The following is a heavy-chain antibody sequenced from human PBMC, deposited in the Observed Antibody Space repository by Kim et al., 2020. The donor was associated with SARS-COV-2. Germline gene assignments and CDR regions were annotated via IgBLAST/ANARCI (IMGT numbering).Heavy chain of an antibody. J-gene: IGHJ4*02. CDR1: GFTFSSYS. Sequence: GGSLRLSCAASGFTFSSYSMNWVRQAPGKGLEWVSYISSSSSTIYYADSVKGRFTISRDNAKNSLYLQMNSLRDEDTAVYYCAILTGPIAVANFDYWGQGTLVTVSS. CDR3: AILTGPIAVANFDY. D-gene: IGHD6-19*01. V-gene: IGHV3-48*02. CDR2: ISSSSSTI.